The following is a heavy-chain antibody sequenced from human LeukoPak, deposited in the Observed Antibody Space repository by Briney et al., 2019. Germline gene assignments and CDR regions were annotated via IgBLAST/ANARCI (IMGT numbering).Heavy chain of an antibody. Sequence: SETLSLTCAVYGGSFSGYYWSWIRQPPGKGLEWVGEINHSGSTNYNPSLKSRVTISVDTSKNQFSLKLSSVTAADTAVYYCARHKAVAGTFPLDSWGQGTLVTVSS. V-gene: IGHV4-34*01. D-gene: IGHD6-19*01. CDR1: GGSFSGYY. J-gene: IGHJ4*02. CDR3: ARHKAVAGTFPLDS. CDR2: INHSGST.